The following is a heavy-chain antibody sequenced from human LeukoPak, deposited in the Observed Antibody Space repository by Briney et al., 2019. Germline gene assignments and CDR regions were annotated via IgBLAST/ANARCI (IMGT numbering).Heavy chain of an antibody. J-gene: IGHJ4*02. CDR1: GFTLSSYW. Sequence: QPGGSLRLSCAASGFTLSSYWMNWVRQAPGKGLEWVANIKQDGSEKYYVDSVKGRFTISRDNAKNSLYLQMNSLRAEDTAVYYCASSFYVWGNYRYPYYFDDWGQGTLVTVSS. V-gene: IGHV3-7*01. CDR2: IKQDGSEK. CDR3: ASSFYVWGNYRYPYYFDD. D-gene: IGHD3-16*02.